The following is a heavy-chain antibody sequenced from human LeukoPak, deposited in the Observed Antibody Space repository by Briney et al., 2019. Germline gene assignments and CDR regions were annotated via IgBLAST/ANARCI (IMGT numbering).Heavy chain of an antibody. CDR3: ASDDSYAFDI. CDR2: VNSDESST. V-gene: IGHV3-74*01. Sequence: GGSLRLSCAASGFAFSSRWMHWVRQAPGKGLVWVSHVNSDESSTNYADSVKGRFTISRDNTKNTLYLQMNSLRAEDTAVYYCASDDSYAFDIWGQGTMVTVSS. CDR1: GFAFSSRW. J-gene: IGHJ3*02. D-gene: IGHD2-21*01.